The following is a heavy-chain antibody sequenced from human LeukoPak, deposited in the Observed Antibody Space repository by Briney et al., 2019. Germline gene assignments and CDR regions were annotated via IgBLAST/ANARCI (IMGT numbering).Heavy chain of an antibody. CDR1: GYAFTSYG. D-gene: IGHD4-23*01. CDR2: ISAYNGNT. V-gene: IGHV1-18*01. Sequence: ASVKVSCKASGYAFTSYGISWVRQAPGQGLEWMGWISAYNGNTNYAQKLQGRVTITADKSTSTAYMELSSLRSEDTAVYYCARSDDYGGYNAFDIWGQGTMVTVSS. J-gene: IGHJ3*02. CDR3: ARSDDYGGYNAFDI.